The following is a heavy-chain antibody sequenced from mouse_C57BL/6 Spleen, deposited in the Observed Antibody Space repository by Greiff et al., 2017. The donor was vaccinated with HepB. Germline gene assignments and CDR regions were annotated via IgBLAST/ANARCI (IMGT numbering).Heavy chain of an antibody. CDR3: ARERLPSSFDY. J-gene: IGHJ2*01. CDR1: GYTFTSYW. CDR2: INPSSGYT. V-gene: IGHV1-7*01. Sequence: VQLQQSGAELAKPGASVKLSCKASGYTFTSYWMHWVKQRPGQGLDWIGYINPSSGYTKYNQKFKDKATLTADKSSSTAYMQLSSLTYEDSAVYDCARERLPSSFDYWGQGTTLTVSS. D-gene: IGHD2-2*01.